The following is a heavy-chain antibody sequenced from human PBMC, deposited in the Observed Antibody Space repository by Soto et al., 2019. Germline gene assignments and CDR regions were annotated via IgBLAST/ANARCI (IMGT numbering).Heavy chain of an antibody. Sequence: PSETLSLTCTVSGGSVVSGTYCCNWIRQSPGRGLEWIGYIYYSGSTNYNPSLKSRVSISVDTSKNQFSLRLSSVTAADTAVYYCASWYSSSWSNFDFWGQGTLVTVSS. CDR3: ASWYSSSWSNFDF. CDR2: IYYSGST. CDR1: GGSVVSGTYC. D-gene: IGHD6-13*01. J-gene: IGHJ4*02. V-gene: IGHV4-61*01.